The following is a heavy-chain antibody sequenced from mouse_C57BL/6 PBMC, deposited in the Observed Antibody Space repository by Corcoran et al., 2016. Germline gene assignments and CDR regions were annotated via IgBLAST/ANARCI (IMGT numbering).Heavy chain of an antibody. J-gene: IGHJ1*03. Sequence: EVQLQQSGPELVKPGASVKISCKASGYTFTDYYMNWVKQSHGKSLEWIGDINPNNGGTSYNQKFKGKATLTVDKSSSTAYMELRSLTSEDSAVYYCARWGEFYYGSSYWYFDVWGTGTTVTVSS. CDR2: INPNNGGT. D-gene: IGHD1-1*01. CDR1: GYTFTDYY. V-gene: IGHV1-26*01. CDR3: ARWGEFYYGSSYWYFDV.